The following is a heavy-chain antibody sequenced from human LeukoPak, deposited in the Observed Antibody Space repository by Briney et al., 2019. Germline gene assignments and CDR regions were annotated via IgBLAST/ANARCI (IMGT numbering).Heavy chain of an antibody. CDR2: ISYDGSNK. V-gene: IGHV3-30*03. CDR3: ARDITIFPGYYYGMDV. Sequence: GGSLRLSCAASGFTFSSYGMHWVRQAPGKGLEWVAVISYDGSNKYYADSVKGRFTISRDNSKNTLYLQMNSLRAEDTAVYYCARDITIFPGYYYGMDVWGQGTTVTVSS. D-gene: IGHD3-9*01. CDR1: GFTFSSYG. J-gene: IGHJ6*02.